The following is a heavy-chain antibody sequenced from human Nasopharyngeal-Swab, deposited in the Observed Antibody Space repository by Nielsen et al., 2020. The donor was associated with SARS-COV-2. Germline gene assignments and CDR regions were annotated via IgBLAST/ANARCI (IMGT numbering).Heavy chain of an antibody. CDR2: INWNSGRT. CDR3: ARDTPAMFAY. Sequence: SLKISCAASGFTFDDYAMHWVRQAPGKGLEWVSTINWNSGRTGYEDSVKGRFTISRDNSKNTVSLQMNSLRAEDTAVYYCARDTPAMFAYWGQGTLVTVSS. CDR1: GFTFDDYA. J-gene: IGHJ4*02. V-gene: IGHV3-9*01.